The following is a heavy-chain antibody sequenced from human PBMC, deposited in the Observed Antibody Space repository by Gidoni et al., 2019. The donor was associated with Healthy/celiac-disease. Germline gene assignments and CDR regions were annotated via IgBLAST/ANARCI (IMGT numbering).Heavy chain of an antibody. D-gene: IGHD6-19*01. CDR1: GCTCSRCS. CDR3: ARDELSDLSDGRIAVAGDDY. V-gene: IGHV3-21*01. Sequence: EVQLVESGGGLVKPGGSLRLSCAASGCTCSRCSMNWVRQAPGKGLEWVSSISSSSSYIYYADSVKGRFTISRDNAKNSLYLQMNSLRAEDTAVYYCARDELSDLSDGRIAVAGDDYWGQGTLVTVSS. J-gene: IGHJ4*02. CDR2: ISSSSSYI.